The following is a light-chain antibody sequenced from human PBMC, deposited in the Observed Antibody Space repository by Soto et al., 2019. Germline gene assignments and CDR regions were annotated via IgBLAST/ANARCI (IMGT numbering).Light chain of an antibody. J-gene: IGKJ4*01. CDR2: AAS. Sequence: DIQMTQSPSSLSASVGDRVTITCRAGQGFSNYLAWYQQKPGKVPKLLIYAASTLQSGVPSRFSGSGSGTDFTLTISSLQPEDVATYYCQKCGVAPFTFGGGTKVEI. CDR3: QKCGVAPFT. V-gene: IGKV1-27*01. CDR1: QGFSNY.